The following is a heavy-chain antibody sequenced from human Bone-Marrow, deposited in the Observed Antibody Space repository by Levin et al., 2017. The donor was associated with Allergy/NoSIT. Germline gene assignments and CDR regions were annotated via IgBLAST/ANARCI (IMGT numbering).Heavy chain of an antibody. V-gene: IGHV4-34*01. Sequence: PSQTLSLPCAVYGGSFRGYYWSWIRQPPGKGLEWIGEINHSGSTNYNPSLKSRVTISVDTSKNQFSLKLSSVTAADTAVYYCARGHQGFPVGWFDPWGQGTLVTVSS. D-gene: IGHD2-15*01. J-gene: IGHJ5*02. CDR2: INHSGST. CDR3: ARGHQGFPVGWFDP. CDR1: GGSFRGYY.